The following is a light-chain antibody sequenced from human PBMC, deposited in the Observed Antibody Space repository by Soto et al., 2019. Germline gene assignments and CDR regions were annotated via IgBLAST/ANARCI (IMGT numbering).Light chain of an antibody. V-gene: IGKV1-5*03. CDR2: KAS. J-gene: IGKJ1*01. CDR3: QQYNSYPWT. Sequence: DIPMTQSPSTLSASVGDRVTITCRASQSISSWLAWYQQKPGKAPKLLIYKASSLESGVPSTFSGSGSGTEFTLTISSLQPDDFATSYCQQYNSYPWTFGQGTKVEIK. CDR1: QSISSW.